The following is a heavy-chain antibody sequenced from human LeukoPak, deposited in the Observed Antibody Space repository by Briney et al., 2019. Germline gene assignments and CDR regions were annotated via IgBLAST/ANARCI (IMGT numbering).Heavy chain of an antibody. CDR2: INNDGSST. V-gene: IGHV3-74*01. CDR3: ARDRRVAPHYYHYGMDV. Sequence: RTGGSLRLSCAASGFTFSSYWMHWVRQAPGKGLVWVSRINNDGSSTSYADSVKGRFTISRHYAKNTLYLQMNSLGAEDTAVYHCARDRRVAPHYYHYGMDVWGQGTTVTVSS. J-gene: IGHJ6*02. D-gene: IGHD3-3*01. CDR1: GFTFSSYW.